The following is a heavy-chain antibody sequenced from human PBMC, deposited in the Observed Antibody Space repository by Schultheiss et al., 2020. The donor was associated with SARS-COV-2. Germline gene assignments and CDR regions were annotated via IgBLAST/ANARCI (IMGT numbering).Heavy chain of an antibody. V-gene: IGHV3-74*01. J-gene: IGHJ6*02. CDR3: ARDHWPHTVVVVAATRHYYYGMDV. D-gene: IGHD2-15*01. CDR2: INSDGSST. CDR1: GFTFSSYW. Sequence: GGSLRLSCAASGFTFSSYWMHWVRQAPGKGLVWVSRINSDGSSTSYADSVKGRFTISRDNAKNTLYLQMNSLRAEDTAVYYCARDHWPHTVVVVAATRHYYYGMDVWGQGTTVTVSS.